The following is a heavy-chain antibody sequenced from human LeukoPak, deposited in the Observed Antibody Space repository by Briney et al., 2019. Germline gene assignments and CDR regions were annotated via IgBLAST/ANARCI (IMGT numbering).Heavy chain of an antibody. J-gene: IGHJ4*02. CDR3: AREGYYYGSGSYPCDY. V-gene: IGHV3-30*04. CDR2: ISYDGSNK. Sequence: GGSLRLSCAASGFTFSSYAMHWVRQAPGKGLEWVAVISYDGSNKYYADSVKGRFTISRDNSKNTLYLQMNSLRAEDRAVYYCAREGYYYGSGSYPCDYWGQGTLVTVSS. CDR1: GFTFSSYA. D-gene: IGHD3-10*01.